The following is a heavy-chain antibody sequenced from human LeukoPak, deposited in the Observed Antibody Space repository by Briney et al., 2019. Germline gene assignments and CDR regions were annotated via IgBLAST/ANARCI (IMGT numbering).Heavy chain of an antibody. V-gene: IGHV3-15*01. CDR2: IKSKAHGGTT. Sequence: GGSLRLSCAASGFTFKNAWMSWVRQAPGKGLEWVGRIKSKAHGGTTDYAAPVKDRFTISRDDSKNTLYLQMNSLKTEDTAVYYSTIILFDYGDYFDYRGQGTLVTVSS. CDR3: TIILFDYGDYFDY. D-gene: IGHD4-17*01. CDR1: GFTFKNAW. J-gene: IGHJ4*02.